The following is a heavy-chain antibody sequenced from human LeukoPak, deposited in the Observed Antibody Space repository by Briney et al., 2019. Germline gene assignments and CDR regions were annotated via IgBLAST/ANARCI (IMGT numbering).Heavy chain of an antibody. CDR1: GYTFTSYA. CDR2: INAGIGNT. J-gene: IGHJ6*02. CDR3: ARDYLREYYGMDV. D-gene: IGHD5-24*01. V-gene: IGHV1-3*01. Sequence: ASVKVSCKASGYTFTSYAMHWVRQAPGQRLEWMGWINAGIGNTKYSQKFQGRVTITRDTSASTAYMELSSLRSEDTAVYYCARDYLREYYGMDVWGQGTTVTVSS.